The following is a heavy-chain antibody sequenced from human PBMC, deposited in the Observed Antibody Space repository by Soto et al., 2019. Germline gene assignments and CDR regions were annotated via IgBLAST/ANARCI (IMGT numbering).Heavy chain of an antibody. D-gene: IGHD3-16*01. J-gene: IGHJ4*02. V-gene: IGHV3-21*01. CDR3: WATGNYDYVWGSYRGEIFVDY. CDR1: GFTFSSYS. Sequence: GGSPRLSCAASGFTFSSYSMNWVRQAPGKGLEWVSSISSSSSYIYYADSVKGRFTISRDNAKNSLYLQMNSLRAEDTAVYYCWATGNYDYVWGSYRGEIFVDYWGQGTLVTVSS. CDR2: ISSSSSYI.